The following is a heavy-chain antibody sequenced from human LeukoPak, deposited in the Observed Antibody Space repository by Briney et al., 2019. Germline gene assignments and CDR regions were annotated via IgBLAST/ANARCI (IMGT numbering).Heavy chain of an antibody. CDR2: INHSGST. CDR3: ARGFYYGSGSYFDWFDP. Sequence: ASETLSLTCAVYGGSFSGYYWSWIRQPPGEGLEWIGEINHSGSTNYNPSLKSRVTISVDTSKNQFSLKLSSVTAADTAVYYCARGFYYGSGSYFDWFDPWGQGTLVTVSS. CDR1: GGSFSGYY. D-gene: IGHD3-10*01. J-gene: IGHJ5*02. V-gene: IGHV4-34*01.